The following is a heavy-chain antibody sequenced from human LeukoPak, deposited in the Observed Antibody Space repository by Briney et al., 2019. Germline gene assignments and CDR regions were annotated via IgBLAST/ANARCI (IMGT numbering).Heavy chain of an antibody. V-gene: IGHV3-15*01. Sequence: PGGSLRLSCAASGFTFSNAWMSWVRQAPGKGLEWVGRIKSKTDGGTTDYAAPVKGRFTISRDDSKNTLYLQMNSLKTEDTAVXXXXTSXDXVWXXYPPGAXDXWGQGTXXXVSS. CDR3: XTSXDXVWXXYPPGAXDX. CDR2: IKSKTDGGTT. D-gene: IGHD3-16*02. J-gene: IGHJ3*01. CDR1: GFTFSNAW.